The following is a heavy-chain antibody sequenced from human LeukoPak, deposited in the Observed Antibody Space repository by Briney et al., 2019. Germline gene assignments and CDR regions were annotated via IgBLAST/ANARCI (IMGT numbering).Heavy chain of an antibody. CDR2: INAGNGNT. D-gene: IGHD3-22*01. V-gene: IGHV1-3*01. J-gene: IGHJ5*02. CDR3: ARDADYYDSSGYYWFDP. CDR1: GYTFTSYG. Sequence: ASVKVSCKASGYTFTSYGISWVRQAPGQRLEWMGWINAGNGNTKYSQKFQGRVTITRDTSASTAYMELSSLRSVDTAVYYCARDADYYDSSGYYWFDPWGQGTLVTVSS.